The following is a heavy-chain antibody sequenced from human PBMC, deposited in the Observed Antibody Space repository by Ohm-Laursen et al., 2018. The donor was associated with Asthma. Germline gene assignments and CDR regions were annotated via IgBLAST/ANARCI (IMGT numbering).Heavy chain of an antibody. CDR3: ARNYYDHWSGSYTPVAY. V-gene: IGHV3-30-3*01. D-gene: IGHD3-3*01. CDR1: GFTFSSYA. J-gene: IGHJ4*02. CDR2: GGSYYDGGLK. Sequence: SLRLSCTASGFTFSSYAMHWVRQAPGKGLEWVAVGGSYYDGGLKYYADSVNGRFTVSRDDSKNTLYLQMNSLRPDDTAVYYCARNYYDHWSGSYTPVAYWGQRTLVTVSS.